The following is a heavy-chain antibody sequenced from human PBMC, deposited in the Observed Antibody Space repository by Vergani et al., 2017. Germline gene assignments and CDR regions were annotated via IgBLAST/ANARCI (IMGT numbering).Heavy chain of an antibody. V-gene: IGHV4-61*01. Sequence: QVQLQESGPGLVKPSETLSLTCTVSGGSVSSGSYYWSWIRQPPGKGLEWIGYIYYSGSTNYNPSLKSRVTISVDTSKNQFSLKLSSVTAADTAVYYCARIGKNGGKGAFDIWGQGTMVTVSS. J-gene: IGHJ3*02. CDR2: IYYSGST. D-gene: IGHD4-23*01. CDR1: GGSVSSGSYY. CDR3: ARIGKNGGKGAFDI.